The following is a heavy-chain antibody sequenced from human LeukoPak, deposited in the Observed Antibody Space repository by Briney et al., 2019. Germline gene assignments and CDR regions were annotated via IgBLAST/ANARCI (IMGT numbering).Heavy chain of an antibody. CDR2: IYYSGST. CDR1: GGSISSSNYY. J-gene: IGHJ3*02. V-gene: IGHV4-39*07. Sequence: SETLSLTCTVSGGSISSSNYYWGWIRQPPGKGLDWIGSIYYSGSTYYNPSLKSRVTISVDTSKNQFSLKLSSVTAADTAVYYCARDGYGVQDAFDIWGQGTMVTVSS. CDR3: ARDGYGVQDAFDI. D-gene: IGHD3-10*01.